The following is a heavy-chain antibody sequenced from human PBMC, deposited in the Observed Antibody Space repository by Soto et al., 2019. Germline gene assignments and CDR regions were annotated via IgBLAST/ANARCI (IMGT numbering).Heavy chain of an antibody. V-gene: IGHV4-59*01. CDR2: IHYSGST. Sequence: PSETLSLTCTVSGGSISSYYWSWIRQPPGKGLEWIGYIHYSGSTNYNPSLKSRVTIYVDTSKNQFSLKLSLVTAADTAVYYCARDLREYSSSVHWFDPWGQGTLVTVSS. D-gene: IGHD6-6*01. CDR1: GGSISSYY. CDR3: ARDLREYSSSVHWFDP. J-gene: IGHJ5*02.